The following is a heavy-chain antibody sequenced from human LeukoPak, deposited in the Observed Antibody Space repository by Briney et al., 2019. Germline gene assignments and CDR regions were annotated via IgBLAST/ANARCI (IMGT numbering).Heavy chain of an antibody. D-gene: IGHD3-10*01. CDR1: EFTFSSYW. CDR3: ARERTMVRGVISYSDY. CDR2: IKQDGSEK. Sequence: GGSLRLSCAASEFTFSSYWRSWVRQAPGKGLEWVANIKQDGSEKYYVDSVKGRFTISRDNAKNSLYLQMNSLRAEDTAVYYCARERTMVRGVISYSDYWGQGTLVTVSS. J-gene: IGHJ4*02. V-gene: IGHV3-7*01.